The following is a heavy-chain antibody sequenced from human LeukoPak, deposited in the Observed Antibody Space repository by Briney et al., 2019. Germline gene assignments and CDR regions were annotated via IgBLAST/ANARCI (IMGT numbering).Heavy chain of an antibody. CDR2: ISSSGCTI. Sequence: PGGSLRLSCAASGFTFSSYEMNSVRQAAGKGLEWVSYISSSGCTIYYADSVKGRFTISRDNAKNSLYLQMNSLRAEDTAVYYCARDSPNYDILTGYPYWYFDLWGRGTLVTVSS. CDR1: GFTFSSYE. V-gene: IGHV3-48*03. J-gene: IGHJ2*01. CDR3: ARDSPNYDILTGYPYWYFDL. D-gene: IGHD3-9*01.